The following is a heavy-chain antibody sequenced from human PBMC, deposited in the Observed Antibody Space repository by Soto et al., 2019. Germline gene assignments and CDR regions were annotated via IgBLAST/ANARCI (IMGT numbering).Heavy chain of an antibody. CDR1: GYTFTDYY. J-gene: IGHJ4*02. CDR2: INPNSGGT. V-gene: IGHV1-2*02. D-gene: IGHD3-22*01. CDR3: ARVQSYYYAGSGYYAFDY. Sequence: QVRLVQSGAEVKKPGASVKVSCKASGYTFTDYYMHWVRQAPGQGLEWMGWINPNSGGTNYAQKFQGRVTMTRDTSISTAYMELSRLRSDDTAVYYCARVQSYYYAGSGYYAFDYWGQGTLVTVSS.